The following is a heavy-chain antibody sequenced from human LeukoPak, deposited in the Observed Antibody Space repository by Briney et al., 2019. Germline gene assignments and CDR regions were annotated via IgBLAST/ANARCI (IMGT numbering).Heavy chain of an antibody. V-gene: IGHV3-30*04. CDR1: GFTFSSYA. CDR2: ISYDGSNK. CDR3: ARMGWWLVRNYYYMDV. D-gene: IGHD6-19*01. J-gene: IGHJ6*03. Sequence: GGSLRLSCAASGFTFSSYAMHWVRQAPGKGLEWVAVISYDGSNKYYADSVKGRFTISRDNSKNTLYLQMNSLRAEDTAVYYCARMGWWLVRNYYYMDVWGKGTTVTVSS.